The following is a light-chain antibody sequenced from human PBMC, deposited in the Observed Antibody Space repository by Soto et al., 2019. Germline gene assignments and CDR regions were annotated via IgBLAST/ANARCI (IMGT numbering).Light chain of an antibody. Sequence: EVVLTQSPDTLSLSPGERATLSCRASQSVSSFLAWYQQKPGQAPRLLIYDASNRATGIPARFSGSGSGTDFTLTISRLEPEDSAVYFCQQYGGSPAITFGQGTRLEIK. CDR1: QSVSSF. J-gene: IGKJ5*01. V-gene: IGKV3-11*01. CDR2: DAS. CDR3: QQYGGSPAIT.